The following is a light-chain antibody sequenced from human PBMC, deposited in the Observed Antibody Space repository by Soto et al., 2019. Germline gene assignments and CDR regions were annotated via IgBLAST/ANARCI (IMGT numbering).Light chain of an antibody. J-gene: IGLJ2*01. Sequence: SYELTQPPSVSVAPGQTAMITCGGDNVGSKSVHWYQQRPGQAPLLVVHDDRDRPSGIPERFSGSNSGNTATLTISRVEAGDEADYYCQLWDVSTDLRNVVFGGGTKVTVL. CDR3: QLWDVSTDLRNVV. CDR1: NVGSKS. CDR2: DDR. V-gene: IGLV3-21*02.